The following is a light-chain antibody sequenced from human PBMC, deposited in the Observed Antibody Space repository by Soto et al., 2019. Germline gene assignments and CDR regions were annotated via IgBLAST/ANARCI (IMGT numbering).Light chain of an antibody. CDR2: DVS. Sequence: QSALTQPASVSGSPGQSITISCTGTSSDVGGYNYVSWYQQHPGKAPKLMIYDVSNRPSGVSNRFSGSKSGNTASLTISGLPAEDEADYYWRAYTSSSPPRSVVFGGGTKLTVL. CDR1: SSDVGGYNY. V-gene: IGLV2-14*03. J-gene: IGLJ2*01. CDR3: RAYTSSSPPRSVV.